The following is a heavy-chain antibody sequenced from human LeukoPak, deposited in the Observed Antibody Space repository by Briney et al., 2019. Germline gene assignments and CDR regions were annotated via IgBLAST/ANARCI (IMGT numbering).Heavy chain of an antibody. V-gene: IGHV3-30*01. D-gene: IGHD6-6*01. CDR3: ASAEPIPARSSSYYYYVEV. CDR1: GFTFSSYA. Sequence: GGSLRLSCAASGFTFSSYAMHWVRQAPGKGLEWVTVISYDGSNKYYADSVKGRFTISRDNSKNTLYLKMNSLRAENTAVYSGASAEPIPARSSSYYYYVEVWGKGTTVTVSS. J-gene: IGHJ6*03. CDR2: ISYDGSNK.